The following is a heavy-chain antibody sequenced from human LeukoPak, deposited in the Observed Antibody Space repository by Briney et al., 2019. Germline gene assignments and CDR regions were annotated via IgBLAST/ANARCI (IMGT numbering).Heavy chain of an antibody. CDR2: IIPILGIA. J-gene: IGHJ5*02. V-gene: IGHV1-69*02. Sequence: SVKVSCKASGGTFSSYTISWVRQAPGQGLEWMGRIIPILGIANYAQKFQGRVTITADKSTSTAYMELSSLRSEDTAVYYCARVRRGSNWFDPWGQGTLVTVSS. CDR1: GGTFSSYT. D-gene: IGHD1-26*01. CDR3: ARVRRGSNWFDP.